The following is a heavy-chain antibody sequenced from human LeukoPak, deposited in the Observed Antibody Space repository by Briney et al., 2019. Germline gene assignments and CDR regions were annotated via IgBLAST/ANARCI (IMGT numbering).Heavy chain of an antibody. CDR1: GGSISSYY. CDR2: IYYSGST. J-gene: IGHJ4*02. Sequence: SETLSLTRTVSGGSISSYYWSWIRQPPGKGLEWIGYIYYSGSTNYNPSLKSRVTISVDTSKNQFSLKLSSVTAADTAVYYCARGVMELWSPTTFDYWGQGTLVTVSS. CDR3: ARGVMELWSPTTFDY. V-gene: IGHV4-59*01. D-gene: IGHD5-18*01.